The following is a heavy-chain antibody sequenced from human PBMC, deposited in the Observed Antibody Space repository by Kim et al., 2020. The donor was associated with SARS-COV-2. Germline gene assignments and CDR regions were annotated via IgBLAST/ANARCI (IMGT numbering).Heavy chain of an antibody. Sequence: YSPSFQGHVTISADKSISTAYLQWSSLKASDTAMYYCARRPIRSGPFDYWGQGTLVTVSS. J-gene: IGHJ4*02. V-gene: IGHV5-10-1*01. CDR3: ARRPIRSGPFDY. D-gene: IGHD2-15*01.